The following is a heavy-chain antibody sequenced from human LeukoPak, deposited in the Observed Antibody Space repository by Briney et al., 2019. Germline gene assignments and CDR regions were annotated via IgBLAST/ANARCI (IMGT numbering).Heavy chain of an antibody. CDR3: AKAGTQQWLLFVGVY. CDR1: GFTFSRYG. CDR2: IRYDGSNK. V-gene: IGHV3-30*02. J-gene: IGHJ4*02. Sequence: GGSLRLSCAASGFTFSRYGMLWVRQAPGQGPEWVALIRYDGSNKYYADSVKGRFTISRDNSKNTLYLQMNSLRVEDTAMYYCAKAGTQQWLLFVGVYWGQGALVTVSS. D-gene: IGHD6-19*01.